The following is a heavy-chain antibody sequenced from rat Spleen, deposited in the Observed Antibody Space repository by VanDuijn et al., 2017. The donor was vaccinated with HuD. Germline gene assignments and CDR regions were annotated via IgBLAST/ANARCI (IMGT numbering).Heavy chain of an antibody. V-gene: IGHV2-30*01. CDR3: TLSGEGY. D-gene: IGHD1-1*01. CDR1: GFSLTSYN. CDR2: IWTGGNT. J-gene: IGHJ2*01. Sequence: QVQLKESGPGLVQPSQTLSLTCTVSGFSLTSYNVHWVRQSTGKGLEWMGIIWTGGNTRYNSALKSRLSISRDTSKSQIFLTMNSLQTDDTAVYYCTLSGEGYWGQGVMVTVSS.